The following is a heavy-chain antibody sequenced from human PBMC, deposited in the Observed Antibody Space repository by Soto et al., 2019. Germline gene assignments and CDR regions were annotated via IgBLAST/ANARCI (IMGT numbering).Heavy chain of an antibody. CDR3: ASVSEGLFDP. J-gene: IGHJ5*02. V-gene: IGHV4-34*01. CDR1: GGSFSVYY. CDR2: INHSGST. D-gene: IGHD6-25*01. Sequence: PSETQSLTCAVYGGSFSVYYWSWIRQPPGKGLEWIGEINHSGSTNYNPSLKSRVTISVDTAKNQFSLKMSSVTTADTAVYYWASVSEGLFDPWGHGTLVPVSS.